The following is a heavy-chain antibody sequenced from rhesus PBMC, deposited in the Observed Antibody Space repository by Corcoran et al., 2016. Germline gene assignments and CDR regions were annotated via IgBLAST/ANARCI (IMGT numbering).Heavy chain of an antibody. CDR3: ALLGGGGSWDDAFDF. D-gene: IGHD6-25*01. V-gene: IGHV3-178*01. CDR2: ISNGGGRT. J-gene: IGHJ3*01. Sequence: EVQLVESGGGLAKPGGSLRLSCAASGFTFSDYYMDWVRQAPGKGLEWVSRISNGGGRTWYADSVKGRLTISRENAKNTLYFQMNSLRAEDTAVYYCALLGGGGSWDDAFDFWGQGLRVTVSS. CDR1: GFTFSDYY.